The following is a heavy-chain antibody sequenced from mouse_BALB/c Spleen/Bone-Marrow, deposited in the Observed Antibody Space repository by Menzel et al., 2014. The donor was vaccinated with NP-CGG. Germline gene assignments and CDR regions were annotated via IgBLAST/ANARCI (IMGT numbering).Heavy chain of an antibody. CDR1: GFNIKDTY. Sequence: EVQLQQSGAELVKPGASVKLSCTASGFNIKDTYMYWVKQRPEQGLEWIGRIDPANGNTKYDPKFQGKATITADTSSNTAYLQLSSLTSEGTAVYYCARYRYYGSSYAMDYWGQGTSVTVSS. CDR2: IDPANGNT. V-gene: IGHV14-3*02. D-gene: IGHD1-1*01. J-gene: IGHJ4*01. CDR3: ARYRYYGSSYAMDY.